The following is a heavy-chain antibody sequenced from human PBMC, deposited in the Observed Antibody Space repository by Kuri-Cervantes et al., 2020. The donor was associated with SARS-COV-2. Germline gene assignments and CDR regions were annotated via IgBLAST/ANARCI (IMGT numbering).Heavy chain of an antibody. CDR2: IYYSGST. D-gene: IGHD1-26*01. CDR1: GGSISSSSYY. V-gene: IGHV4-61*01. Sequence: SETLSLTCTVSGGSISSSSYYWGWIRQPPGKGLESIGYIYYSGSTNYNPSLKSRVTISVDTSKNQFSLNLRSVTAADTAVYYCARDPPGSGSYVDYWGQGILVTVSS. CDR3: ARDPPGSGSYVDY. J-gene: IGHJ4*02.